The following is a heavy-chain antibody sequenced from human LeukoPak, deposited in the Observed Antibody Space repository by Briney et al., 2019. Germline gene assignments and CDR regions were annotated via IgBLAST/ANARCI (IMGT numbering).Heavy chain of an antibody. Sequence: PGGSLRLSCAASGFTVSSNYMSWVRQAPGKRLEWVSVIYSGGSTYYADSVKGRFTISRDNSKNTLYLQMNSLRAEDTAVYYCAREEGIAARDYYYGMDVWGQGTTVTVSS. J-gene: IGHJ6*02. D-gene: IGHD6-6*01. V-gene: IGHV3-66*01. CDR3: AREEGIAARDYYYGMDV. CDR2: IYSGGST. CDR1: GFTVSSNY.